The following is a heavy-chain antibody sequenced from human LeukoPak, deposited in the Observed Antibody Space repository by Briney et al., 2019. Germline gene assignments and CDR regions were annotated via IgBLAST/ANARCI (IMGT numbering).Heavy chain of an antibody. CDR3: ARHYDSSGYYFDY. D-gene: IGHD3-22*01. Sequence: ASETLSLTCTVSGGSISSYYWSWIRQPPGKGLEWIGYVYYSGSTNYNPSPKSRVTISVDTSKNQFSLRLSSVTAADTAVYYCARHYDSSGYYFDYWGQGTLVTVSS. CDR1: GGSISSYY. J-gene: IGHJ4*02. V-gene: IGHV4-59*08. CDR2: VYYSGST.